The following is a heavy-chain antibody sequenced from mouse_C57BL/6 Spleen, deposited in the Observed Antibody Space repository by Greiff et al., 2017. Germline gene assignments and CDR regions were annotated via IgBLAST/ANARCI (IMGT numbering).Heavy chain of an antibody. V-gene: IGHV1-80*01. CDR3: ARADYGGYYAMDY. J-gene: IGHJ4*01. Sequence: VMLVESGAELVKPGASVKISCKASGYAFSSYWMNWVKQRPGKGLEWIGQIYPGDGDTNYNGKFKGKATLTADKSSSTAYMQLSSLTSEDSAVYFCARADYGGYYAMDYWGQGTSVTVSS. CDR1: GYAFSSYW. CDR2: IYPGDGDT. D-gene: IGHD1-1*01.